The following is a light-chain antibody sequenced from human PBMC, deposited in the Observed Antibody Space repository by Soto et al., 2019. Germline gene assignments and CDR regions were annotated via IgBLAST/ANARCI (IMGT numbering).Light chain of an antibody. Sequence: EIVLTQSPATLSLSPGERATLSCRASESISSYLAWYQQRPGQAPSLLIYDAFNRATGIPARFSGSGSGTDFTLTIDNLEPEDFAVYYCQQRSKWPLTFGGGTQVEI. CDR2: DAF. V-gene: IGKV3-11*01. J-gene: IGKJ4*01. CDR1: ESISSY. CDR3: QQRSKWPLT.